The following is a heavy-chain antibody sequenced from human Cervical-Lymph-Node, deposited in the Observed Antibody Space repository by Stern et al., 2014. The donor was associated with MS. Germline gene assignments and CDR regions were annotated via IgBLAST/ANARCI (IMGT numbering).Heavy chain of an antibody. CDR3: ARDYEDTSMLFDH. Sequence: QVQLVESGGAVVQPGRSLRLSCAASGFTFSSYGMHLVRQAPSQGLEVVTVISYDGNHKYYAASVKGRFTISRDNSKNTLHLQMNSVTPDDTAIYYCARDYEDTSMLFDHWGQGTLVTVSS. V-gene: IGHV3-30*03. D-gene: IGHD2-8*01. CDR2: ISYDGNHK. J-gene: IGHJ4*02. CDR1: GFTFSSYG.